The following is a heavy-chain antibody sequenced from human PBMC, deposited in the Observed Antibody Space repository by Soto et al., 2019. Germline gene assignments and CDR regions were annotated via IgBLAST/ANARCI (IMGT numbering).Heavy chain of an antibody. V-gene: IGHV1-18*01. Sequence: QVQLVQSGAEVKKPGASVKVSCKASGYTFISYGISWVRQAPGQGLEWMGWISGYNGNTKYAQKLQGRVTMTTDTSTSTAYLELRSLSSDDTAVYYCAIDLGAQIVEYGGQGTLVTVSS. CDR3: AIDLGAQIVEY. CDR2: ISGYNGNT. J-gene: IGHJ4*02. D-gene: IGHD1-26*01. CDR1: GYTFISYG.